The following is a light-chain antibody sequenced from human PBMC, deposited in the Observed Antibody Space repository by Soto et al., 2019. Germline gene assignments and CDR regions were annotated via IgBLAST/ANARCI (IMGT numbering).Light chain of an antibody. V-gene: IGKV3-20*01. J-gene: IGKJ5*01. CDR3: QQHGFSPIT. CDR2: GAS. Sequence: EIALTQSPGTLSLSPGERATLSWIASQSVGSDSAWNQQNPGQAPRLLIHGASTRATGIPARFSGSGSGTDFTLTITRLEPEDFAVYYCQQHGFSPITFGQGTRLEI. CDR1: QSVGSD.